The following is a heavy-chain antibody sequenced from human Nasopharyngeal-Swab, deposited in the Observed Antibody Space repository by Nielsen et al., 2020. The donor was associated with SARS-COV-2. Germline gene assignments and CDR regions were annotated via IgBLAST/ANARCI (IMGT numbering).Heavy chain of an antibody. J-gene: IGHJ4*02. V-gene: IGHV1-8*01. CDR2: MNPNSGNT. Sequence: ASVKVSCKASGYTFTSYDINWVRQATGQGLEWMGWMNPNSGNTGYAQKFQGRVTMTRDTSTSTVYMELSSLRSEDTAVYYCARGFPVGFDYWGQGTLVTVSS. D-gene: IGHD4-23*01. CDR1: GYTFTSYD. CDR3: ARGFPVGFDY.